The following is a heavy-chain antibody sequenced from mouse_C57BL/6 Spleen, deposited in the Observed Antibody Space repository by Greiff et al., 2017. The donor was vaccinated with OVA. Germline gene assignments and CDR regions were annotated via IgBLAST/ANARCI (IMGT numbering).Heavy chain of an antibody. D-gene: IGHD1-1*01. V-gene: IGHV1-26*01. CDR3: ARVTTVVKEDAMDY. Sequence: VQLQQSGPELVKPGASVKISCKASGYTFTDYYMNWVKQSHGKSLEWIGDINPNNGGTSYNQKFKGKATLTVDKSSSTAYMELRSLTSEDSAVYYCARVTTVVKEDAMDYWGQGTSVTVSS. CDR1: GYTFTDYY. CDR2: INPNNGGT. J-gene: IGHJ4*01.